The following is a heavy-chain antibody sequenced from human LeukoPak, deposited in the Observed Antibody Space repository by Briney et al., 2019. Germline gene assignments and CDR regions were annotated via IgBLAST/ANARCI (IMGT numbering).Heavy chain of an antibody. J-gene: IGHJ4*02. D-gene: IGHD6-13*01. Sequence: PGGSLRLSCAASGFTFSSYAMHWVRQAPGKGLEWVAVISYDGSNKYYADSVKGRFTISRDNSKNTLYLQMNSLRAEDTAVYYRARDLEQLVLGPIDYWGQGTLVTVSS. CDR1: GFTFSSYA. CDR2: ISYDGSNK. CDR3: ARDLEQLVLGPIDY. V-gene: IGHV3-30*04.